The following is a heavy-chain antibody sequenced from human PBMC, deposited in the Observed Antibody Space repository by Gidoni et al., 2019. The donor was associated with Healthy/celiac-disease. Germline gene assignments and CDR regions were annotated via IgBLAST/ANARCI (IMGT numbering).Heavy chain of an antibody. CDR3: ARVGVVVPAAIPPYYYYYYGMDV. CDR1: GFTFSSSS. J-gene: IGHJ6*02. V-gene: IGHV3-21*01. Sequence: EVQLVESGGGLVKPGGSLRLSCAASGFTFSSSSLTWVRQAPGKGLEWVSSISSSSSYIYYADSVKGRFTISRDNAKNSLYLQMNSLRAEDTAVYYCARVGVVVPAAIPPYYYYYYGMDVWGQGTTVTVSS. CDR2: ISSSSSYI. D-gene: IGHD2-2*02.